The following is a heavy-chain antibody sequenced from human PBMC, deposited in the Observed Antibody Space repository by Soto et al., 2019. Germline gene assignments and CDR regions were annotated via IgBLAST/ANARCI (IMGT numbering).Heavy chain of an antibody. CDR3: ARIVSTYYDILTGSDY. J-gene: IGHJ4*02. Sequence: HGESLKISCKGSGYSFTSYWIGWVRQMPGKGLEWMGIIYPGDSDTRYSPSFQGQVTISADKSISTAYLQWSSLKASDTAMYYCARIVSTYYDILTGSDYWGQGTLVTVSS. D-gene: IGHD3-9*01. CDR2: IYPGDSDT. V-gene: IGHV5-51*01. CDR1: GYSFTSYW.